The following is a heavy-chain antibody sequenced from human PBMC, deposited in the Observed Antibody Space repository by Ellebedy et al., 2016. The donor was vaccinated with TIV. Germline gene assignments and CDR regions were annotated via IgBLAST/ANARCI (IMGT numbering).Heavy chain of an antibody. CDR2: IMENGYER. D-gene: IGHD2-2*01. V-gene: IGHV3-7*01. CDR1: GFTFTGFS. CDR3: VRFAFNYAMDS. Sequence: GESLKISCAASGFTFTGFSMSWVRQAPGKGLKWVAHIMENGYERYYVDSVKGRFTISRDNAKNSVYLQMNSLRADDTAVFYCVRFAFNYAMDSWGQGTLVTVSS. J-gene: IGHJ5*01.